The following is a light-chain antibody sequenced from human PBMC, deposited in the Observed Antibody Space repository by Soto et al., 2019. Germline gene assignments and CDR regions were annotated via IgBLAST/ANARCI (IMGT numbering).Light chain of an antibody. CDR2: AAS. V-gene: IGKV3-20*01. J-gene: IGKJ5*01. Sequence: EIVLTQSPGILSLSPGGRATLACRASQSVSSSHLAWYQHKPGQAPRLLIHAASSRVTGSPDRFSGGGSGTDFTLTISRLEPEDFAVYYCQQRGYSPITFGQGTRLEIK. CDR3: QQRGYSPIT. CDR1: QSVSSSH.